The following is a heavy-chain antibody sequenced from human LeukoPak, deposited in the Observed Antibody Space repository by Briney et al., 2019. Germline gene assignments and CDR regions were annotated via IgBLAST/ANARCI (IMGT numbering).Heavy chain of an antibody. CDR1: GFTFSSYA. D-gene: IGHD6-6*01. V-gene: IGHV3-30-3*01. J-gene: IGHJ4*02. Sequence: PGGSLRLSCAASGFTFSSYAMHWVRQAPGKGLEWVAVISYDGSNKYYADSVKGRFTISRDNSKNTLYLQMNSLRAEDTAVYYCARGLGYSSSSDYWGQGTLVTVSS. CDR2: ISYDGSNK. CDR3: ARGLGYSSSSDY.